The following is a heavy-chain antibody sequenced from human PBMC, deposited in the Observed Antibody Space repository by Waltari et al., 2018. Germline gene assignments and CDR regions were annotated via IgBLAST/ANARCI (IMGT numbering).Heavy chain of an antibody. CDR3: ARGGSVVDYGDLSFDY. Sequence: QVQLQESGPGLVKPSATLSLTCPVSGYSIRSGHYWGWIRKPPGKGLEWMGGIIPSFGTANYAQKFQGRVTITTDESTSTAYMELSSLRSEDTAGYYCARGGSVVDYGDLSFDYWGQGTLVTVSS. CDR2: IIPSFGTA. V-gene: IGHV1-69*01. D-gene: IGHD4-17*01. J-gene: IGHJ4*02. CDR1: GYSIRSGH.